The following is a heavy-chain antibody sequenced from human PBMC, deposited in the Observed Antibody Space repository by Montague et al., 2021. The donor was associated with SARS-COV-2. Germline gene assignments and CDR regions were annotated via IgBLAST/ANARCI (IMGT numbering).Heavy chain of an antibody. J-gene: IGHJ3*02. CDR1: GGSISSYY. Sequence: SQTLSLTCTVSGGSISSYYWSWIRQPPGRGLEWIGYIYYSGSTNYNPSLKSRVTISVDTSKNQFSLKLSSVTAADTAVYYCARGSGWMGNAFDIWGQGTMVTVSS. D-gene: IGHD6-19*01. V-gene: IGHV4-59*01. CDR2: IYYSGST. CDR3: ARGSGWMGNAFDI.